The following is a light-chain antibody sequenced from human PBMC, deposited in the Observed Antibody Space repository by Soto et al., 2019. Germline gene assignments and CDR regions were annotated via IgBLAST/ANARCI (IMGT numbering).Light chain of an antibody. Sequence: ESVLTPSPGTLSLSPGQRATLSCRASQSVSSNYLAWYQQKPGQAPRLLIYGASTRATGIPDRFSGSGSGTDFTLTISRLEPEDSAVYYCQQYGSSPTWTFGQGTKVDIK. V-gene: IGKV3-20*01. CDR1: QSVSSNY. CDR2: GAS. CDR3: QQYGSSPTWT. J-gene: IGKJ1*01.